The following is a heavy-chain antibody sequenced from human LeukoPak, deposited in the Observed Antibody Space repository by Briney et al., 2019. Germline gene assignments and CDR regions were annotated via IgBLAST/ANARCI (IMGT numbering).Heavy chain of an antibody. Sequence: SGTLSLTCGVSGGSITTTNWWSWVRQRPGQGLEWIGEIHLSGRTNYNPSLNSRVTLALDTSKNHLSLSLTSVTAADTAVYYCARHDVSSYRLGQFDYWGQGTLVTVSS. V-gene: IGHV4-4*02. CDR2: IHLSGRT. CDR1: GGSITTTNW. J-gene: IGHJ4*02. CDR3: ARHDVSSYRLGQFDY. D-gene: IGHD1-26*01.